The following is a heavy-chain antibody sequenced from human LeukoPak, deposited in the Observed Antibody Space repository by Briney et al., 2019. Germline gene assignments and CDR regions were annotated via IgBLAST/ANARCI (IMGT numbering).Heavy chain of an antibody. CDR1: GFTFSSYS. CDR3: ARADTDWGTYYFDY. J-gene: IGHJ4*02. Sequence: PGGSLRLSCAASGFTFSSYSMNWVRQAPGKGLEWVSSISSSSSYIYYADSVKGRFTISRDNAKNSLYLQMNSLRAEDTAVYYCARADTDWGTYYFDYWGQGTLVTVSS. CDR2: ISSSSSYI. D-gene: IGHD7-27*01. V-gene: IGHV3-21*01.